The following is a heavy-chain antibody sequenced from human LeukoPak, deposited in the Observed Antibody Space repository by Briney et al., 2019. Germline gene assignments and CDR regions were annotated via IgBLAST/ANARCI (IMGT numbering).Heavy chain of an antibody. CDR1: GFTFSSYS. Sequence: GGSLRLSCAASGFTFSSYSMNWVRQAPGKGLEWVSSISSSSSYIYYADSVKGRFTISRDNAKNSLYLQMNSLRAEDTAVYYCARDRVDSLELLDQAPPDAFDIWGQGTMVTVSS. CDR2: ISSSSSYI. J-gene: IGHJ3*02. CDR3: ARDRVDSLELLDQAPPDAFDI. V-gene: IGHV3-21*01. D-gene: IGHD1-26*01.